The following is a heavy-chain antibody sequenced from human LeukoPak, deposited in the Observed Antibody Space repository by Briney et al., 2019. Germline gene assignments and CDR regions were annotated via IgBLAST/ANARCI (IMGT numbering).Heavy chain of an antibody. Sequence: GGSLRLSCAASGFTFSDSAMNWVRQAPGKGLEWVSVIGGSGGPTFYADSVKGRFTISRDNSKNTLYLRPNSLRAEDTAVYYCARRGDPYYFDYWGQGALVTVSA. J-gene: IGHJ4*02. CDR1: GFTFSDSA. D-gene: IGHD2-21*02. CDR2: IGGSGGPT. V-gene: IGHV3-23*01. CDR3: ARRGDPYYFDY.